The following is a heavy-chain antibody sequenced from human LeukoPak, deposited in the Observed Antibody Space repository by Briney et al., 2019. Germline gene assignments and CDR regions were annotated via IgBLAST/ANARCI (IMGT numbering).Heavy chain of an antibody. J-gene: IGHJ3*01. CDR1: GGSMSGNY. Sequence: SETLSLTCTASGGSMSGNYRGWIRQPPGKGLEWIGYMYYSGSTTYNPSLESRVTISGDTSKNQFSLKLSSVTAADTAVYFCARGHHDFALWGGGPMVTVSS. V-gene: IGHV4-59*01. CDR2: MYYSGST. CDR3: ARGHHDFAL. D-gene: IGHD3/OR15-3a*01.